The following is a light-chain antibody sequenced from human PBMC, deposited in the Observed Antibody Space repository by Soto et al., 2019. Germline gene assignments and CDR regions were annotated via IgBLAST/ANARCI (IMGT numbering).Light chain of an antibody. Sequence: QSVLTQPASVSGSPGQSITISCTGTSSDVGGYKYVSWYQQHPGTAPKLMIYEVTNRPSGVSNRFSGSKSGNTDSLTISGLQAEDEADYYCSSYTRSSPYGFGTGTKVTVL. CDR1: SSDVGGYKY. V-gene: IGLV2-14*01. CDR2: EVT. J-gene: IGLJ1*01. CDR3: SSYTRSSPYG.